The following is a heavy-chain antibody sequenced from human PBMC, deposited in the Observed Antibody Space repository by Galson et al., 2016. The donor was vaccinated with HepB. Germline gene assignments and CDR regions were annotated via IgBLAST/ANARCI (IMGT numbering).Heavy chain of an antibody. CDR1: GFRFSANW. D-gene: IGHD6-19*01. CDR3: WSGYNSGI. CDR2: VNEDGRGT. J-gene: IGHJ3*02. V-gene: IGHV3-7*01. Sequence: SLRLSCAASGFRFSANWMAWVRQAPGKGLEYVANVNEDGRGTQYMDSAKGRFTISRDNAKNSVGLQMTSLRAEDTALYYCWSGYNSGIWGQGTRVTVSS.